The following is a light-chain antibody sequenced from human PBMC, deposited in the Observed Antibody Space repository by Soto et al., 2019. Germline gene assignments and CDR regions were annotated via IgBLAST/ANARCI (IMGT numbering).Light chain of an antibody. CDR2: DAS. Sequence: DIQMTQSPSTLSASVGDRVTITCRASQSISSWLAWYQQKPEQDPKLLIYDASSLESGVPSRFSGSGSGTEFTLTISSLLPDDFATYYCQQYNSYSLTFGGGTKVEIK. CDR1: QSISSW. V-gene: IGKV1-5*01. CDR3: QQYNSYSLT. J-gene: IGKJ4*01.